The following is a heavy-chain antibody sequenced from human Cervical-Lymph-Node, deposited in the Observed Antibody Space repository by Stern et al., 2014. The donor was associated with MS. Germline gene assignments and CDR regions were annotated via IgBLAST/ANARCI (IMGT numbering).Heavy chain of an antibody. J-gene: IGHJ6*02. Sequence: VQLVESGGGSVQPGGSLRLSCAASGFTFSRNSMNWVRQAPGKGLEWISYISSRGTTIYYADSVKGRFTISRDNAKNSIYLQMSSLRAEDTGVYYCAKDVGEVGSDWSSDYYYGLDVWGQGTTVTVSS. CDR1: GFTFSRNS. D-gene: IGHD6-19*01. CDR2: ISSRGTTI. CDR3: AKDVGEVGSDWSSDYYYGLDV. V-gene: IGHV3-48*01.